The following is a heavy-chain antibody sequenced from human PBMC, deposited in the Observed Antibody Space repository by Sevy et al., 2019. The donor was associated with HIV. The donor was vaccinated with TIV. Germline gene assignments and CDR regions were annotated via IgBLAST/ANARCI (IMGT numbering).Heavy chain of an antibody. D-gene: IGHD3-22*01. CDR1: GFSFRETW. V-gene: IGHV3-15*01. CDR3: ARGLYYDSSRGTFDY. CDR2: IKSKSDGGTT. J-gene: IGHJ4*02. Sequence: GGSLRLSCAASGFSFRETWMSWVRQGPGKGLELVGRIKSKSDGGTTDYAAPVKGRFTISRDDSKTTLYLQMNSLRAEDTAVYYCARGLYYDSSRGTFDYWGQGTLVTVSS.